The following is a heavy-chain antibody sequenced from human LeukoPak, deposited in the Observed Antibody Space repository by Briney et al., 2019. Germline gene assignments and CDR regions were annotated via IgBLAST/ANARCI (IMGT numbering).Heavy chain of an antibody. CDR1: GYSISSGYY. J-gene: IGHJ4*02. CDR3: ARTYYDFWSGYYLDY. D-gene: IGHD3-3*01. V-gene: IGHV4-38-2*01. Sequence: SETLSLTCAVSGYSISSGYYWGWIRQPPGKGLEWIGSIYHSGSTYYNPSLKGRVTISVDTSKNQFSLKLSSVTAADTAVYYCARTYYDFWSGYYLDYWGQGTLVTVSS. CDR2: IYHSGST.